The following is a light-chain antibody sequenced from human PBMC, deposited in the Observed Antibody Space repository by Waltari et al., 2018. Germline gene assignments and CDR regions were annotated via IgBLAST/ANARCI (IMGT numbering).Light chain of an antibody. CDR1: SSDIGGYNY. V-gene: IGLV2-14*03. Sequence: QSALTQPASVSGSPGQSITISCTGTSSDIGGYNYVSWYQQHPGKAPKLMIYDVTKRPSWVSDRVSGPKSGNTAALTSSGLQAEDEADYYCSSYTSTSTLGIFGGGTKLTVL. CDR3: SSYTSTSTLGI. CDR2: DVT. J-gene: IGLJ2*01.